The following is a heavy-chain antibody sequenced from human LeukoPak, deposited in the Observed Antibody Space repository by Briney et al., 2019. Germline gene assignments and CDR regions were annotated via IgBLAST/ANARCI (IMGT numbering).Heavy chain of an antibody. J-gene: IGHJ5*02. CDR1: GFTFSSYS. CDR3: ARDLDRMTTVTTHH. CDR2: ISSSSSTI. Sequence: GGSLRLSCAASGFTFSSYSMNWVRQAPGKGLEWVSYISSSSSTIYYADSVKGRFTISRDNAKSSLYLQMNSLRDEDTAVYYCARDLDRMTTVTTHHWGQGTLVTVSS. D-gene: IGHD4-17*01. V-gene: IGHV3-48*02.